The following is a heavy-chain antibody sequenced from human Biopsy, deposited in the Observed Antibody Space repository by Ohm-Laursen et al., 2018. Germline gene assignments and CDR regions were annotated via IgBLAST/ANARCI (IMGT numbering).Heavy chain of an antibody. CDR1: GYPFTFYE. CDR2: MNPDSGNT. D-gene: IGHD2-8*01. J-gene: IGHJ4*02. CDR3: ARFDNGFDK. V-gene: IGHV1-8*01. Sequence: AASVKVSCKTSGYPFTFYEINWVRQATGQGLEWLGWMNPDSGNTGSAQKFHGRVTMTMNTSINTAYLELSSLRSEDTAVYYCARFDNGFDKWGQGTLVTVSS.